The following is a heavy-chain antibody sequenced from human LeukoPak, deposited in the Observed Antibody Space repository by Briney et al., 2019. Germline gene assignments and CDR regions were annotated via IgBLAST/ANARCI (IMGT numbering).Heavy chain of an antibody. V-gene: IGHV1-2*02. CDR2: INPNSGGT. Sequence: ASVKVSCKASGYTFTGYYMHWVRQAPGQGLEWMGWINPNSGGTNYAQKFQGRVTMTRDTSISTAYMELSRLRSDDTAVYYCARDLPYSSSWGSIDYWGQGTLVTVSS. J-gene: IGHJ4*02. D-gene: IGHD6-13*01. CDR3: ARDLPYSSSWGSIDY. CDR1: GYTFTGYY.